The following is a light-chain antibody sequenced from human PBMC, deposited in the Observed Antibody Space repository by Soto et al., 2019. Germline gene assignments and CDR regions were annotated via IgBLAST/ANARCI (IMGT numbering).Light chain of an antibody. V-gene: IGKV3-15*01. CDR2: GAS. J-gene: IGKJ4*01. Sequence: EIVMTQSPATLSVSPGERATLSCRASQSVSSNLAWYQQKPGQAPRLLIYGASTRATGIPARFSGSWSGTEFILTISSLQSEDFAVYYCQQYHKWPLTFGGGTKVDIK. CDR1: QSVSSN. CDR3: QQYHKWPLT.